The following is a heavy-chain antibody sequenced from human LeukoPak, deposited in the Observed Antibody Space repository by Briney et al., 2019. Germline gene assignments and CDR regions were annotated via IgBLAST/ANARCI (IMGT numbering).Heavy chain of an antibody. J-gene: IGHJ3*02. CDR1: GGSISSYP. CDR3: ARDSGGAAGGSGMGYGFDI. Sequence: SETLSLTCTVSGGSISSYPWSWIRQPPGKGLEWIGYIYYSGSTSSNPSLRSRLTISGDTSKNQFSLRLSSVTAADTAMYYCARDSGGAAGGSGMGYGFDIWGQGTMVTVSS. CDR2: IYYSGST. V-gene: IGHV4-59*01. D-gene: IGHD6-13*01.